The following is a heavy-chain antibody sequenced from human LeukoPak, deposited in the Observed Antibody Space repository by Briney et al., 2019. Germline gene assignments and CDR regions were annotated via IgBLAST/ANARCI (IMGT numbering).Heavy chain of an antibody. CDR1: GGSISSGSYY. V-gene: IGHV4-61*02. Sequence: SETLSLTCTVSGGSISSGSYYWSWIRQPAGKGLEWIGRIYTSGSTNYNPSLKSRVTISVDTSKNQFSLKLSSVTAADTAVYYCARAPRGGPDRYYYMDVWGKGTTVTVSS. J-gene: IGHJ6*03. D-gene: IGHD1-14*01. CDR2: IYTSGST. CDR3: ARAPRGGPDRYYYMDV.